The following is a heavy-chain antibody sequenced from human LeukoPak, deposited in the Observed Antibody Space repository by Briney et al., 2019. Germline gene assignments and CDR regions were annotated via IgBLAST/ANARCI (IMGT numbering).Heavy chain of an antibody. CDR1: SESFSGYF. Sequence: SETLSLTCAIYSESFSGYFWSWIRQPPGKGLEWIGEINYSGSTNYNPSLKSRVTISIDTSKNQFSLKLSSVTAADTAVYYCARSYVEGPTTIDYWGQGTLVTVSS. CDR3: ARSYVEGPTTIDY. J-gene: IGHJ4*02. CDR2: INYSGST. V-gene: IGHV4-34*01. D-gene: IGHD5-18*01.